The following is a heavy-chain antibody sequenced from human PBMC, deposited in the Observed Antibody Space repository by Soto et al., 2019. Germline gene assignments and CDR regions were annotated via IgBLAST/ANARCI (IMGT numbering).Heavy chain of an antibody. J-gene: IGHJ5*02. CDR3: ARAMDTAMASKDNWFDP. CDR1: GFTFRSYA. CDR2: ISYDENNR. D-gene: IGHD5-18*01. V-gene: IGHV3-30-3*01. Sequence: QVQLVESGGGVVQPGRSLRLSCAASGFTFRSYAMQWVRQAPGKGLEWVAVISYDENNRYYTDSVKGRFTISRDNSKNTLYLQVNSLRAEDTAVYYCARAMDTAMASKDNWFDPWGQGTLVTVSS.